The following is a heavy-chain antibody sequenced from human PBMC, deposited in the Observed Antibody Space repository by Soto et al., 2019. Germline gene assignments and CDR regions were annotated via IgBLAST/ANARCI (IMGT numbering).Heavy chain of an antibody. Sequence: QVQLVQSGAEVRQPGSSVKVSCKASGGTFTSEVFNRVRQAPGQGLEWMVGIIPMFGTPSYAQKFQGRVTITADESTRKAYMELSSLRSEDTAIFYCARELGSGYDPGDYWGQGTLATVSS. CDR2: IIPMFGTP. J-gene: IGHJ4*02. V-gene: IGHV1-69*12. CDR3: ARELGSGYDPGDY. D-gene: IGHD5-12*01. CDR1: GGTFTSEV.